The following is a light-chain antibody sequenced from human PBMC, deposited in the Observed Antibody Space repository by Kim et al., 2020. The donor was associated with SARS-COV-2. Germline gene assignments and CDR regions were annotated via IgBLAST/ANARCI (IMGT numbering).Light chain of an antibody. CDR2: AGS. J-gene: IGKJ5*01. V-gene: IGKV1-9*01. CDR1: QGIGSS. CDR3: QQVNAYPIT. Sequence: ASVGDRVTITCRASQGIGSSLAWYQQQPGKAPNLLIYAGSTLQSGVPSRFSGSGSGTEFTLTISSLQPEDFATYYCQQVNAYPITFGQGTRLEIK.